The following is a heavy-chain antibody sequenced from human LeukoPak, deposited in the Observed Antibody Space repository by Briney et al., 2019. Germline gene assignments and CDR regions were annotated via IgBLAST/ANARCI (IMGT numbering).Heavy chain of an antibody. J-gene: IGHJ4*02. CDR2: INHSGST. D-gene: IGHD1-14*01. CDR1: GGSFSGYY. CDR3: ARTPSDVRGTGFDY. V-gene: IGHV4-34*01. Sequence: SETLSLTCAVYGGSFSGYYWSWIRQPPGKGLEWIGEINHSGSTNYNPSLKSRVTISVDTSKNQFSLKPSSVTAADTAVYYCARTPSDVRGTGFDYWGQGTLVTVSS.